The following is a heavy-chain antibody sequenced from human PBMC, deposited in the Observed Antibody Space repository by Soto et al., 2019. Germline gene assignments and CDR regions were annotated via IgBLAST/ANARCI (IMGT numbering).Heavy chain of an antibody. V-gene: IGHV4-59*01. CDR2: IYYSGST. Sequence: SETLSLTCTVSGGSISSYYWSWIRQPPWKGLERIGYIYYSGSTNYNPSLKSRVTISVDTSKNQFSLKLSSVTAADTAVYYCARPHGGSSGWDNWFDPWGQGTLVTVSS. CDR3: ARPHGGSSGWDNWFDP. CDR1: GGSISSYY. J-gene: IGHJ5*02. D-gene: IGHD6-25*01.